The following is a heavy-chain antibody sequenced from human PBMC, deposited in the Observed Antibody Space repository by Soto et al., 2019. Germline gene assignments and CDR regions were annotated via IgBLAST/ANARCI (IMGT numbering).Heavy chain of an antibody. V-gene: IGHV1-69*13. Sequence: SSVKVSCKSSGGTFSSYAINWVRQAPGQGLEWMGGIIPIFGTANYAQNFQDRVTITADVSTNTAYMELSSLRSADTAMYYCARENRYLSYGMAVWGQGIMVTGFS. D-gene: IGHD1-1*01. CDR3: ARENRYLSYGMAV. J-gene: IGHJ6*02. CDR2: IIPIFGTA. CDR1: GGTFSSYA.